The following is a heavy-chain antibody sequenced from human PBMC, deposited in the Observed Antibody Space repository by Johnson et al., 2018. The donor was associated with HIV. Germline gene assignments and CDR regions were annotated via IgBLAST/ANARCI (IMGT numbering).Heavy chain of an antibody. CDR1: GFTFSSDG. V-gene: IGHV3-33*06. J-gene: IGHJ3*02. CDR2: IWYDGSNK. D-gene: IGHD3-10*01. CDR3: AKDSPGEGDAFDI. Sequence: QVQLVESGGGVVQPGRSLRLSCAASGFTFSSDGMHWVRQAPGKGLEWVAVIWYDGSNKYYADSVKGRFTISRDNSKKTLYLQMNSLRAEDTAVYYCAKDSPGEGDAFDIWGQGTMVTVSS.